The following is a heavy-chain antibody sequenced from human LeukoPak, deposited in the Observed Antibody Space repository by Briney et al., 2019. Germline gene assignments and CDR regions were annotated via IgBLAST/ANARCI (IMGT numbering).Heavy chain of an antibody. V-gene: IGHV3-30*03. D-gene: IGHD3-22*01. CDR1: GFTFSTYA. CDR2: ILYDGSIK. J-gene: IGHJ4*02. CDR3: ARDPNYYDTSAYVDY. Sequence: GGSLRLSCAASGFTFSTYAMHWVRQAPGKGLEWVAFILYDGSIKYYADSVKGRFTISRDNSKNTLYLQMNSLRPEDTAVYYCARDPNYYDTSAYVDYWGQGTLVTVCS.